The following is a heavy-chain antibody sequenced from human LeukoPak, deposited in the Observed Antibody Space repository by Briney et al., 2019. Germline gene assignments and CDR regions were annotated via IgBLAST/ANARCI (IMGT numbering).Heavy chain of an antibody. CDR3: ARTDIVVPAAISFDY. J-gene: IGHJ4*02. CDR1: GYTFTSYD. D-gene: IGHD2-2*01. V-gene: IGHV1-2*02. CDR2: INPNSGGT. Sequence: ASVMVSCKASGYTFTSYDINWVRQAPGQGLEWMGWINPNSGGTNYAQKFQGRVTMTRDTSISTAYMELSRLRSDDTAVYYCARTDIVVPAAISFDYWGQGTLVTVSS.